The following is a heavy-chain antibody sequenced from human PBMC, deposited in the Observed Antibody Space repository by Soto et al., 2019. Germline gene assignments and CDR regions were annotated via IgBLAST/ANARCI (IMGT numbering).Heavy chain of an antibody. V-gene: IGHV1-18*01. CDR1: GYTFTSYG. CDR2: ISAYNGNT. J-gene: IGHJ6*02. Sequence: QVQLVQSGAEVKKTGASVKVSCKASGYTFTSYGISWVRQAPGQGLEWMGWISAYNGNTNYAQKLQGRVTMTTDTSTSTAYMGLRSLRSDDTAVDYCARDGVDTATGYYYGMDVWGQGTTVTVSS. D-gene: IGHD5-18*01. CDR3: ARDGVDTATGYYYGMDV.